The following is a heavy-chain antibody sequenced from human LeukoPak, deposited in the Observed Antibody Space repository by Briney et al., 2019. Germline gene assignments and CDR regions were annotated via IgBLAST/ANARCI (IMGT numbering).Heavy chain of an antibody. D-gene: IGHD2/OR15-2a*01. Sequence: SGTLSLTCAVSGGSISSSNWWSWVRQPPGKRLEWIGEIYHSGSTNYNPSLKSRVTISVDKSKNQFSLKLSSVTAADTAVYYCAKNTRGPGRYYFDYWGQGTLVTVSS. CDR2: IYHSGST. CDR3: AKNTRGPGRYYFDY. V-gene: IGHV4-4*02. J-gene: IGHJ4*02. CDR1: GGSISSSNW.